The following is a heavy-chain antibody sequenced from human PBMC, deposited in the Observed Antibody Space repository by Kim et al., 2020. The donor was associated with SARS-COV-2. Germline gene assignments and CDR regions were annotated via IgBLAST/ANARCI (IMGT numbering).Heavy chain of an antibody. CDR1: GFTFSSCA. CDR2: ISYDGSNK. J-gene: IGHJ6*02. CDR3: ARDPSSRLRGLTYSYYGMDV. D-gene: IGHD3-10*01. V-gene: IGHV3-30-3*01. Sequence: GGSLRLSCAASGFTFSSCAIHWVRQAPGKGLEWVAVISYDGSNKNYADSVKGRFTISRDNSKNTLYLQMNSLRAEDTALYYCARDPSSRLRGLTYSYYGMDVWGRGTTVTVSS.